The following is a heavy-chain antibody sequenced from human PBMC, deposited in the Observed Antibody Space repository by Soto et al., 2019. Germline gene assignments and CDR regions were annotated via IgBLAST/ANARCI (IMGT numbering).Heavy chain of an antibody. CDR3: GRVISGYYYYYYYGMDV. V-gene: IGHV4-59*01. CDR2: IYYRGST. J-gene: IGHJ6*02. Sequence: QVQLQESGPGLVKPSETLSPTCTVSGGSISSYYWSWIRQPPGKGLEWIGYIYYRGSTNYNPSLKSRVTISVATSKNQFSLKLISVTAADTAVYYCGRVISGYYYYYYYGMDVWGQGTTVTVSS. CDR1: GGSISSYY. D-gene: IGHD5-12*01.